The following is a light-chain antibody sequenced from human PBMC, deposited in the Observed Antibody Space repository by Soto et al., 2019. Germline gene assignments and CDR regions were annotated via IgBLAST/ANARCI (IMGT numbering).Light chain of an antibody. J-gene: IGKJ1*01. CDR1: QTVTNSY. CDR2: DVS. CDR3: HHYGVSPT. Sequence: EIVLTQSPGTLSLSPGERATLSCRSSQTVTNSYLAWYQQQPGQAPRLLIYDVSSRATGIPDRFSGSGSGKDFTLAISRLESDDFAFYYCHHYGVSPTFGQGTKVEIK. V-gene: IGKV3-20*01.